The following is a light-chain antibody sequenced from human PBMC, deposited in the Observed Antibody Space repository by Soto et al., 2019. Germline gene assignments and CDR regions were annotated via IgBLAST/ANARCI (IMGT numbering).Light chain of an antibody. Sequence: DIQMTQSPSTLSASVGDRVTITCRASQTIDGWLAWYQRKPGRAPKLLISKASTLESGVPSRFSGSGSGTEFTLTISSLQPDDFATYYCQQYSRYYTFGQGTKLEIK. CDR2: KAS. CDR1: QTIDGW. V-gene: IGKV1-5*03. CDR3: QQYSRYYT. J-gene: IGKJ2*01.